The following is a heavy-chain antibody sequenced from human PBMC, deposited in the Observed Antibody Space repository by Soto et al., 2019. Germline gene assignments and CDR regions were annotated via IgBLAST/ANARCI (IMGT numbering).Heavy chain of an antibody. CDR1: GYTFTGYY. CDR2: INPNSGGT. D-gene: IGHD4-17*01. J-gene: IGHJ5*02. CDR3: ARAPQDYGDYNWFDP. Sequence: ASVKVSCKASGYTFTGYYMHWVRQAPGQGLEWMGWINPNSGGTNYAQKFQGGVTMTRDTSISTAYMELSRLRSDDTAVYYCARAPQDYGDYNWFDPWGQGTLVTVSS. V-gene: IGHV1-2*02.